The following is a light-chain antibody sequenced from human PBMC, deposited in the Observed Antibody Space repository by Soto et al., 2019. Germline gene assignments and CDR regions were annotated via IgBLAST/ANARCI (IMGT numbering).Light chain of an antibody. J-gene: IGKJ4*01. Sequence: EIVLTQSPATLSLSPGERATLSCRASQSVSNYLAWYQQKPGQAPRLLIYDASNRATGIPARFSGSGSGTDSTPTISSLEPEDVAVYYCQQRSDWPPLTFGGGTKVEIK. CDR3: QQRSDWPPLT. CDR1: QSVSNY. V-gene: IGKV3-11*01. CDR2: DAS.